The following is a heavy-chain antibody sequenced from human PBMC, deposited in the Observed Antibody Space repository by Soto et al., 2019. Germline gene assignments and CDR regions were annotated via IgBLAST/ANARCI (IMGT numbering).Heavy chain of an antibody. J-gene: IGHJ4*02. V-gene: IGHV3-30-3*01. D-gene: IGHD2-15*01. CDR3: ARCTKGGSCYRQPGDY. CDR2: ISYDGSNK. Sequence: GGSLRLSCAASGFTFSSYAMHWVRQAPGKGLEWVAVISYDGSNKYYADSVKGRFTISRDNSKNTLYLQMNSLRAEDTAVYYCARCTKGGSCYRQPGDYWGQGTLVTVS. CDR1: GFTFSSYA.